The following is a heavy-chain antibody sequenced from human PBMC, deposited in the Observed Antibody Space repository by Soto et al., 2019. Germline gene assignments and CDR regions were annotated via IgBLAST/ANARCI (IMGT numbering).Heavy chain of an antibody. V-gene: IGHV3-23*01. D-gene: IGHD6-13*01. CDR3: ASFTAAAATIPHY. CDR2: ITASAGSS. CDR1: GGSFSGYY. J-gene: IGHJ4*02. Sequence: PSETLSLTCAVYGGSFSGYYWSWVRQAPGKGLEWLSGITASAGSSYYADSVKGRFTISRDNSKNTLYLQMNSLRVEDTAIYYCASFTAAAATIPHYWGQGTLVTVSS.